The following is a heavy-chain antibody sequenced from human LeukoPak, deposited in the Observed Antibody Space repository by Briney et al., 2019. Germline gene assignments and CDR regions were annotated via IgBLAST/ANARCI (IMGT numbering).Heavy chain of an antibody. CDR2: ISSSSSYI. Sequence: GGSLILSCAASGFTFSSYSMNWVRQAPGNGLKWVSSISSSSSYIYYADSVKSRFTISRDNAKNSLSLQMNSLRVEDMAIYYCARVRGYSGSGTFWYFDLWGRGTLVTVSS. CDR1: GFTFSSYS. V-gene: IGHV3-21*04. D-gene: IGHD3-10*01. CDR3: ARVRGYSGSGTFWYFDL. J-gene: IGHJ2*01.